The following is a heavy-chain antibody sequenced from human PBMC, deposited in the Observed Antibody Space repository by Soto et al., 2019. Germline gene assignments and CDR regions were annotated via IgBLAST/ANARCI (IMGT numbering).Heavy chain of an antibody. J-gene: IGHJ4*02. Sequence: GGSLRLSCAASGFTFSNYGMHWVRHAPGKGLEWVALISYDGSNKYYADSVKGRFTISRDNTKNTLYLQMNSLRAEDSAVYYCAKDLHSSGWAAYNFDYWGKGTLVTVSS. D-gene: IGHD6-25*01. CDR3: AKDLHSSGWAAYNFDY. V-gene: IGHV3-30*18. CDR2: ISYDGSNK. CDR1: GFTFSNYG.